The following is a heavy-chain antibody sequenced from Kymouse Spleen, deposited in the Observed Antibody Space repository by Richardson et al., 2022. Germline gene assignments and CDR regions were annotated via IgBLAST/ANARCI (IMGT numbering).Heavy chain of an antibody. J-gene: IGHJ3*02. D-gene: IGHD6-6*01. CDR1: GFTFSNAW. CDR3: TTEYSSSGGAFDI. CDR2: IKSKTDGGTT. V-gene: IGHV3-15*01. Sequence: EVQLVESGGGLVKPGGSLRLSCAASGFTFSNAWMSWVRQAPGKGLEWVGRIKSKTDGGTTDYAAPVKGRFTISRDDSKNTLYLQMNSLKTEDTAVYYCTTEYSSSGGAFDIWGQGTMVTVSS.